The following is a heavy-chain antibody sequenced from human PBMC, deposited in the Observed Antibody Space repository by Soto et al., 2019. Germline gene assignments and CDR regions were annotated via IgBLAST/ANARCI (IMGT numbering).Heavy chain of an antibody. Sequence: GGSLRLSCAASGFTFSSYGMSWVRQAPGKGLEWVSVISDGGGSTFYADSVKGRFTISRDNSKNTLYLQMNGLRADDTAVYYCAKVALTYYYGSGSYGPYYFDYWGQGTLVTVSS. CDR3: AKVALTYYYGSGSYGPYYFDY. D-gene: IGHD3-10*01. CDR1: GFTFSSYG. J-gene: IGHJ4*02. CDR2: ISDGGGST. V-gene: IGHV3-23*01.